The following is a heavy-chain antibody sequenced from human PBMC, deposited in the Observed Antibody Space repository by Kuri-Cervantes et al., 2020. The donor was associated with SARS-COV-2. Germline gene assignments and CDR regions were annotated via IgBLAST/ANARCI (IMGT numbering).Heavy chain of an antibody. CDR1: GFTFSKYW. CDR3: ARDPTGVAGVGRFFDY. Sequence: GESLKISCAASGFTFSKYWMNWVRQAPGKGLEWVANIQEDGNEKYYVDSVKGRFTISRDNARNSLDLLLKSLRVEDTALYFCARDPTGVAGVGRFFDYWGQGTLVTVSS. J-gene: IGHJ4*02. CDR2: IQEDGNEK. V-gene: IGHV3-7*03. D-gene: IGHD6-19*01.